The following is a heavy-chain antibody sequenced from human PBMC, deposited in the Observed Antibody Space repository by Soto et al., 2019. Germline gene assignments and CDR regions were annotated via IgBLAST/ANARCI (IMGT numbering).Heavy chain of an antibody. D-gene: IGHD3-3*01. CDR1: GGTFSIYA. J-gene: IGHJ3*02. CDR2: IIPIFGTA. V-gene: IGHV1-69*06. CDR3: ASSYWLSKDRGVVPRAFDI. Sequence: SVKVSCKASGGTFSIYAISCVLQAPVQGREWMGGIIPIFGTANYAQKFQGRVTITADKSTSTAYMELSSLRSEDTAVYYCASSYWLSKDRGVVPRAFDIWGQGTMVTVSS.